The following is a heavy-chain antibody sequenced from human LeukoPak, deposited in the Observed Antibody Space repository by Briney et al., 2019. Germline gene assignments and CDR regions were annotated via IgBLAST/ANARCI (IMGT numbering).Heavy chain of an antibody. CDR2: IKQDGSEK. J-gene: IGHJ4*02. CDR1: GFTFNSYW. Sequence: PGGSLRLSCAASGFTFNSYWMSWVRQAPGKGLEWVANIKQDGSEKYYVDSVKGRFTISRDNAKNSLYLQMNSLRAEDTAVYYCARLREIPVFGVVTKSTSYFDYWGQGTLVTVSS. D-gene: IGHD3-3*01. CDR3: ARLREIPVFGVVTKSTSYFDY. V-gene: IGHV3-7*01.